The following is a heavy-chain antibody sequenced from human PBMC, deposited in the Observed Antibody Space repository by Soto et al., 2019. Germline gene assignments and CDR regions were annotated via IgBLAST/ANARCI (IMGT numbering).Heavy chain of an antibody. V-gene: IGHV1-69*01. CDR3: ARVFAEWAPRGELLSFYYFDY. CDR2: IIPIFGTA. D-gene: IGHD1-26*01. CDR1: GGTFSSYA. Sequence: QVQLVQFGAEVKKPGSSVKVSCKASGGTFSSYAISWVRQAPGQGLEWMGGIIPIFGTANYAQKFQGRVTITADESTSTAYMELSSLRSEDTAVYYCARVFAEWAPRGELLSFYYFDYWGQGTLVTVSS. J-gene: IGHJ4*02.